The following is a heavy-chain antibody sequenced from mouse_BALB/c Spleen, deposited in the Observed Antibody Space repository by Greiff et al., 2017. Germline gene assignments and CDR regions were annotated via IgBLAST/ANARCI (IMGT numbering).Heavy chain of an antibody. V-gene: IGHV1-54*01. D-gene: IGHD2-14*01. CDR2: INPGSGGT. J-gene: IGHJ4*01. Sequence: LQESGAELVRPGTSVKVSCKASGYAFTNYLIEWVKQRPGQGLEWIGVINPGSGGTNYNEKFKGKATLTADKSSSTAYMQLSSLTSDDSAVYFCARNYRYEILGAMDYWGQGTSVTVSS. CDR3: ARNYRYEILGAMDY. CDR1: GYAFTNYL.